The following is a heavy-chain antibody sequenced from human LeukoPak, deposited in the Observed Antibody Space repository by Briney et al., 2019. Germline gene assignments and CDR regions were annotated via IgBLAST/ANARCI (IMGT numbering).Heavy chain of an antibody. V-gene: IGHV1-18*01. D-gene: IGHD6-19*01. CDR2: ISGYNGNS. CDR3: ARGLGEQWLVEDY. J-gene: IGHJ4*02. CDR1: GYSFTSYG. Sequence: ASVKVSCKASGYSFTSYGISWVRQAPGQGLEWVGWISGYNGNSNYAQKLQGRVTMTTDTSISTAYMEQSSLRSEDTAVYYCARGLGEQWLVEDYWGQGTLVTVSS.